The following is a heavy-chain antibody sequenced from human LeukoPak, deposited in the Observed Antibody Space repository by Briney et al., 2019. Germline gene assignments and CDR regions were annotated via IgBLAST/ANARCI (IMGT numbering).Heavy chain of an antibody. CDR2: IIPMFDTI. D-gene: IGHD6-6*01. CDR1: GGTFINCG. CDR3: ARDVLAARHPAYFDY. J-gene: IGHJ4*02. Sequence: SXKVSCKASGGTFINCGISWVGQARGQGLEWMGGIIPMFDTINYAQKFQGRVTITTDESMSTAYMELSSLRSDDTAVYYCARDVLAARHPAYFDYWGQGTLVTVSS. V-gene: IGHV1-69*05.